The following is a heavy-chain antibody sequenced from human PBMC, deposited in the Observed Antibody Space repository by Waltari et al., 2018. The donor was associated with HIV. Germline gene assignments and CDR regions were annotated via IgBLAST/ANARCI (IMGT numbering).Heavy chain of an antibody. Sequence: QVQLQESGPGLVKPSQTLSLTCTVSGGSISSGSYYWSWIRQPAGKGLEWIGRIYTSGSTNYNPSPKSRVTISVDTSKNQFSLKLSSVTAADTAVYYCARLGYSSSWGLRFDPWGQGTLVTVSS. CDR1: GGSISSGSYY. J-gene: IGHJ5*02. CDR2: IYTSGST. D-gene: IGHD6-13*01. V-gene: IGHV4-61*02. CDR3: ARLGYSSSWGLRFDP.